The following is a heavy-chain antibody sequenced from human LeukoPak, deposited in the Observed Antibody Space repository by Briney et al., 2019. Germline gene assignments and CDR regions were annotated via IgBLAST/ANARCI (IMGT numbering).Heavy chain of an antibody. D-gene: IGHD6-19*01. CDR1: GFTFSTEA. J-gene: IGHJ4*02. CDR3: AKGLGFLRQFDY. Sequence: GGSLRLSCAVSGFTFSTEAMTWVRQAPGKGLEWVSAISNNGGTTYYADSVKGRFTISRDNSRNTVYLQMNSLRAEDTSFYYCAKGLGFLRQFDYWGQGTPVAVSS. V-gene: IGHV3-23*01. CDR2: ISNNGGTT.